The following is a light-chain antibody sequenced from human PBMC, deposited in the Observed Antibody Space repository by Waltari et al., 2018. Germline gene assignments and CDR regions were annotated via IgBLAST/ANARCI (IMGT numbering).Light chain of an antibody. Sequence: DIQMTQSPSTLSASVGDRVTFTCRASQSINSWLAWYQQKPGIAPKLLIYEASSLESGFPSRFSGSRSGTELALTISSVQPDDLATYYCQQCSANPWTFGKGTRV. CDR1: QSINSW. V-gene: IGKV1-5*03. J-gene: IGKJ1*01. CDR3: QQCSANPWT. CDR2: EAS.